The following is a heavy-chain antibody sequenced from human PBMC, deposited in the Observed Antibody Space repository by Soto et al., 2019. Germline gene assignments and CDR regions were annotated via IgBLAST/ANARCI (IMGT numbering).Heavy chain of an antibody. D-gene: IGHD2-15*01. CDR3: ARDQGYCSGGNCYSYMDV. CDR1: GFTFSSFG. Sequence: VGSLRLSCAASGFTFSSFGMHWVRQAPGKGLEWVAVIWSDGSKRYQADSVTGRFTISRDNFENTLNLQMNSLRAEDTAVYYCARDQGYCSGGNCYSYMDVWGKGTTVTVS. V-gene: IGHV3-33*01. J-gene: IGHJ6*03. CDR2: IWSDGSKR.